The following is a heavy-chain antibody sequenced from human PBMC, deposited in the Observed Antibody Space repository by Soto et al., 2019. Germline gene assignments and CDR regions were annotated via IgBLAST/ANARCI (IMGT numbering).Heavy chain of an antibody. Sequence: ESGGGLVQPGGSLRLSCAASGFTFSSYAMSWVRQAPGTGLEWVSAISGSGGSTYYADSVKGRFTISRDNSKNTLYLQMNSLRAEDTAVYYCAKDDDYGDYGWYFDLWGRSTLVTVSS. CDR2: ISGSGGST. V-gene: IGHV3-23*01. CDR3: AKDDDYGDYGWYFDL. D-gene: IGHD4-17*01. CDR1: GFTFSSYA. J-gene: IGHJ2*01.